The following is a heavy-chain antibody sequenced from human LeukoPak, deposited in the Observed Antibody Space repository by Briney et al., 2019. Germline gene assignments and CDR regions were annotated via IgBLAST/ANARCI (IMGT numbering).Heavy chain of an antibody. CDR2: IKQDGSKK. J-gene: IGHJ3*02. CDR3: AREVVGATDHDAFDI. V-gene: IGHV3-7*01. CDR1: GFPFSSYW. D-gene: IGHD1-26*01. Sequence: GGSLRLSCVASGFPFSSYWMTWVRQAPGKGLEWVANIKQDGSKKSYVDSVKGRFTISRDNAKNSLYLQMNSLRAEDTAVYYCAREVVGATDHDAFDIWGQGTMVTVSS.